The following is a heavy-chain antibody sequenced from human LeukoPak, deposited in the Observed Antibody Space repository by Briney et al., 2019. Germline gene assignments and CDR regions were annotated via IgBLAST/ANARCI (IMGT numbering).Heavy chain of an antibody. CDR2: IKRDGSET. CDR3: ASDHRVAGY. J-gene: IGHJ4*02. V-gene: IGHV3-7*01. CDR1: GFTFSSYW. Sequence: GGSLRLSCAASGFTFSSYWMNWVRQAPGKGLGWVANIKRDGSETYYVDSVKGRFTISRDNAKNSLYLQMNSLRVEDTAVYYCASDHRVAGYWGQGTLVTVSS. D-gene: IGHD6-19*01.